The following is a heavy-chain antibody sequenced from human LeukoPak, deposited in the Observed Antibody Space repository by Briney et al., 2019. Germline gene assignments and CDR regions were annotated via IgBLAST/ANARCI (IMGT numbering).Heavy chain of an antibody. V-gene: IGHV3-74*01. CDR2: INSDGSST. CDR3: ARGDRTYYYYYGMDV. J-gene: IGHJ6*02. Sequence: SGGSLRLSCAASGFTFSSYSINWVRQAPGKGLVWVSRINSDGSSTSYADSVKGRFTISRDNAKNTLYLQMNSLRAEDTAVYYCARGDRTYYYYYGMDVWGQGTTVTVSS. CDR1: GFTFSSYS. D-gene: IGHD3-16*01.